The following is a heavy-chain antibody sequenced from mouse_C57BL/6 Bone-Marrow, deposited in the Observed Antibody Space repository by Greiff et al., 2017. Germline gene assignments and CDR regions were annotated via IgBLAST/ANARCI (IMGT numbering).Heavy chain of an antibody. J-gene: IGHJ2*01. CDR3: ARQGLLPGDD. CDR1: GYTFTSYW. D-gene: IGHD1-1*01. V-gene: IGHV1-50*01. CDR2: IDPSDSYT. Sequence: QVQLQQPGAELVKPGASVKLSCKASGYTFTSYWMQWVKQRPGQGLEWIGEIDPSDSYTNYNQKFKGKATLTVDTSSSTAYMQLSSLTSEDSAVYYCARQGLLPGDDWGQGTTLTVSS.